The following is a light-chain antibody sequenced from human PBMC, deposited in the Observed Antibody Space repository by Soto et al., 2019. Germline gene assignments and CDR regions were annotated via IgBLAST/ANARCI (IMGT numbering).Light chain of an antibody. Sequence: AIRMTQSPSSFSASTGDRVTITCRASQGISSYLAWYQQRPGKAPKLLIYKASTLKSGGPSRFSGSGSGTEFTLAISSLQPDDFATYYCQHYNSYSEGFGQGTKGDIK. CDR2: KAS. CDR1: QGISSY. CDR3: QHYNSYSEG. V-gene: IGKV1-8*01. J-gene: IGKJ1*01.